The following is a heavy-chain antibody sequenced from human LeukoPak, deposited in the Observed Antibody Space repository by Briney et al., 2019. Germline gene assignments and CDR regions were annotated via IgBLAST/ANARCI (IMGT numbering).Heavy chain of an antibody. Sequence: PSETLSLTCTVSGGSISSGSYYWSWIRQPAGKGLEWIGRIYTSGSTNYNPSLKSRVTISVDTSKNQFSLKLSSVNAADTAVYYCAREVQNHYYDSSGYYRDPYYFDYWGQGTLVTVSS. J-gene: IGHJ4*02. D-gene: IGHD3-22*01. CDR3: AREVQNHYYDSSGYYRDPYYFDY. CDR1: GGSISSGSYY. V-gene: IGHV4-61*02. CDR2: IYTSGST.